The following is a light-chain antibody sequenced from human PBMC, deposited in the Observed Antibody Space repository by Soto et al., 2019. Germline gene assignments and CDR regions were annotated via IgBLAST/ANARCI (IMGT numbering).Light chain of an antibody. CDR1: QSVSSY. CDR2: DAS. J-gene: IGKJ4*01. V-gene: IGKV3-11*01. Sequence: EIVLTQSPATLSLSPGERATLSCRASQSVSSYLAWYQQKPGQAPRLLIYDASNRATGIPARFSGSGSGTDFPPHHRHPEPEDFYVYYSQACYQWAPGGGLTFGGGTKVEIK. CDR3: QACYQWAPGGGLT.